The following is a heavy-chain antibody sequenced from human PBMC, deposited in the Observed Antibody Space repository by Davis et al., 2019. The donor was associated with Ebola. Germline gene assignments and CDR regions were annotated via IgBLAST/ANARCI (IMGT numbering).Heavy chain of an antibody. J-gene: IGHJ6*02. V-gene: IGHV1-3*01. CDR2: INAGNGNT. D-gene: IGHD6-6*01. Sequence: AASVKVSCRASGYTFTSYAMHWVRQAPGQRLEWMGWINAGNGNTKYSQKFQGRVTITRDTSAITAYMELSSLRSEDTAVYYCARGSSKAYYYYGMDVWGQGTTVTVSS. CDR3: ARGSSKAYYYYGMDV. CDR1: GYTFTSYA.